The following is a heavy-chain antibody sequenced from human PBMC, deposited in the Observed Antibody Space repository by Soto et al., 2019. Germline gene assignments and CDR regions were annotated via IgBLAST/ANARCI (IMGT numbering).Heavy chain of an antibody. CDR2: IYYSGST. Sequence: QVQLQESGPGLVKPSQTLSLTCTVSGGSISSGGNYWSWIRQHPGKGLEWIGYIYYSGSTYYNPSLXXRXTKXADTSKNQISLKLTSVTAADTAVYYCARYDGLFDYWGQGTLVTVSS. D-gene: IGHD3-16*01. CDR1: GGSISSGGNY. J-gene: IGHJ4*02. V-gene: IGHV4-31*03. CDR3: ARYDGLFDY.